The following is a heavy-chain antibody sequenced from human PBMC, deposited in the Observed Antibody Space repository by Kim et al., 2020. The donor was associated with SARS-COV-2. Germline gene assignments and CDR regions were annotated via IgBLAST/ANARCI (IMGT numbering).Heavy chain of an antibody. Sequence: STNYNPSLKSRVTISVDKSKNQFSLKLSSVTAADTAVYYCAGSTPDAFDIWGQGTMVTVSS. V-gene: IGHV4-4*02. J-gene: IGHJ3*02. CDR3: AGSTPDAFDI. CDR2: ST.